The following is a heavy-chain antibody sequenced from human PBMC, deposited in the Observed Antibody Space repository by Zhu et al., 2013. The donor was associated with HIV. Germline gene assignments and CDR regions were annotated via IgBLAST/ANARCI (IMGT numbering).Heavy chain of an antibody. V-gene: IGHV1-18*01. J-gene: IGHJ6*02. CDR1: GYTFTSYG. CDR2: ISAYNGNT. CDR3: ARETGGAYCTNGVCYTLSAQYYYYGMDV. Sequence: QVQLVQSGAEVKKPGASVKVSCKASGYTFTSYGISWVRQAPGQGLEWMGWISAYNGNTNYAQKLQGRVTMTTDTSTSTAYMELRSLRSDDTAVYYCARETGGAYCTNGVCYTLSAQYYYYGMDVWGQGTTVTVSS. D-gene: IGHD2-8*01.